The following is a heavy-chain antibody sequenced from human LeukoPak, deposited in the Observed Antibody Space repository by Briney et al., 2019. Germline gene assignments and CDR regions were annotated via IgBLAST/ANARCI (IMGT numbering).Heavy chain of an antibody. Sequence: PSETLSLTGAVYGGSFSGYSWSWIRQPPGKGLEWIGEINHSGSTNYNPSLKSRVTISVDTSKNQFSLKLSSVTAADTAMYYCARLSQIVAFDIWGQGTMVTVSS. CDR1: GGSFSGYS. V-gene: IGHV4-34*01. CDR3: ARLSQIVAFDI. J-gene: IGHJ3*02. CDR2: INHSGST. D-gene: IGHD6-6*01.